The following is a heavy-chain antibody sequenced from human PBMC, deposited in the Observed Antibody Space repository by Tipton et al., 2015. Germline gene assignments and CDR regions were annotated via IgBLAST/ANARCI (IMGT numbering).Heavy chain of an antibody. D-gene: IGHD2-2*01. J-gene: IGHJ5*02. CDR1: GGSISSSSYY. Sequence: TLSLTCTVSGGSISSSSYYWAWIRQPPGKGLEWIGEINHSGSTNYNPSLKSRVTISVDTSKNQFSLKLSSVTAADTAVYYCARLEEDCSDNICFAFDPWGQGTLVTVSS. CDR2: INHSGST. CDR3: ARLEEDCSDNICFAFDP. V-gene: IGHV4-39*07.